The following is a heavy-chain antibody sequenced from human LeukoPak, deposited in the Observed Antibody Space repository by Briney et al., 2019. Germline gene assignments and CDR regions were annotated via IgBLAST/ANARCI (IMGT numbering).Heavy chain of an antibody. J-gene: IGHJ4*02. Sequence: SQTLSLKCGISGDSVSSNSAAWNWIRQSPSRGLQLLGRTYYRSKWYNHYAVSVKSLITINPDTSENQLCLQLNCVTPEDAAVYCWGREPGGGYSISWDFDSWGQGTLVTVSS. CDR2: TYYRSKWYN. D-gene: IGHD6-13*01. CDR3: GREPGGGYSISWDFDS. CDR1: GDSVSSNSAA. V-gene: IGHV6-1*01.